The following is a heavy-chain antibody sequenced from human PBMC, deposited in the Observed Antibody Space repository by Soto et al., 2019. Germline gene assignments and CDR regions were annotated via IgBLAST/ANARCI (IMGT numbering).Heavy chain of an antibody. V-gene: IGHV1-18*01. CDR2: ISAYNGNT. CDR3: ARAPDILTGYSPDY. D-gene: IGHD3-9*01. J-gene: IGHJ4*02. CDR1: GYTFTSYG. Sequence: SVKVSCSASGYTFTSYGISWVRQAPGQGLEWMGWISAYNGNTNYAQKLQGRVTMTTDTSTSTAYMELRSLRSDDTAVYYCARAPDILTGYSPDYWGQGTLVTVSS.